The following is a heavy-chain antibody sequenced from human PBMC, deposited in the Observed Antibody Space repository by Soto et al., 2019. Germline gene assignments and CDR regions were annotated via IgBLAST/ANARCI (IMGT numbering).Heavy chain of an antibody. D-gene: IGHD5-12*01. J-gene: IGHJ6*02. CDR3: AGGGYSGYHYDDYYYGLDV. CDR1: GSTFSNYA. CDR2: IIPIFGTA. V-gene: IGHV1-69*06. Sequence: QVQLVQSGAEVKKPGSSVKVSCKASGSTFSNYALTWVRQAPGHGLEWMGGIIPIFGTANYAQKFQGIVTITADKSTRTAYIELGSLRSEDTAVYFCAGGGYSGYHYDDYYYGLDVWGQGTTVTVSS.